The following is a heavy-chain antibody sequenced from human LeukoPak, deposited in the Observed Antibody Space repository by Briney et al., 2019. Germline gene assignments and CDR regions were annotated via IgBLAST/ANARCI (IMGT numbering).Heavy chain of an antibody. V-gene: IGHV3-30-3*01. CDR2: ISYDGSNK. J-gene: IGHJ4*02. CDR3: ARVLRFLEWLPAGY. Sequence: GRSLRLSCAASGFTFSSYAMHWVRQAPGKGLEWVAVISYDGSNKYYADSVKGRFTISRDNSKNTLYLQMNSLRAEDTAVYYCARVLRFLEWLPAGYWGQGTLVTVSS. CDR1: GFTFSSYA. D-gene: IGHD3-3*01.